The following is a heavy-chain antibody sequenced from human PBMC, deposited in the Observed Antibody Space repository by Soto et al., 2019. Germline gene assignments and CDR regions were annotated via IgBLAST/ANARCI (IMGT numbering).Heavy chain of an antibody. Sequence: QVQLVESGGGVVQPGRSLRLSCAASGFTFSSYGMHWVRQAPGKGLEWVAVIWYDGSNKYYADSVKGRFTISRDNSKNTLYLQMNSLSAEDTAVYYCARDPITMVRGVIIGPIDYWGQGTLVTVSS. D-gene: IGHD3-10*01. CDR3: ARDPITMVRGVIIGPIDY. J-gene: IGHJ4*02. CDR2: IWYDGSNK. CDR1: GFTFSSYG. V-gene: IGHV3-33*01.